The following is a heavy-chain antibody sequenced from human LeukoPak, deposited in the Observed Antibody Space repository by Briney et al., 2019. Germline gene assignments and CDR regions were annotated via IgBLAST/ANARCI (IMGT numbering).Heavy chain of an antibody. D-gene: IGHD2-21*01. CDR3: ARAAYCGGDCYSYGMDV. J-gene: IGHJ6*02. CDR2: IIPIFGTA. CDR1: GGTFSSYA. V-gene: IGHV1-69*13. Sequence: VASVKVSCKASGGTFSSYAISWVRQAPGQGLEWMGGIIPIFGTANYAQKFQGRVTITADESTSTAYMELSSLRSEDTAVYYCARAAYCGGDCYSYGMDVWGQGTTVTVSS.